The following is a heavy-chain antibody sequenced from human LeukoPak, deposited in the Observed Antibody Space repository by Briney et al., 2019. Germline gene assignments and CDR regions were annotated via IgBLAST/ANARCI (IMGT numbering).Heavy chain of an antibody. D-gene: IGHD6-19*01. Sequence: GESLKISCAASGFTFSSYGMHWVRQAPGKGLEWVSAISGSGGSTYYADSVKGRFTISRDNSKSTLYLQMNSLRAEDTAVYYCSRPGIAVPGPDYWGQGTLVTVSS. V-gene: IGHV3-23*01. J-gene: IGHJ4*02. CDR1: GFTFSSYG. CDR2: ISGSGGST. CDR3: SRPGIAVPGPDY.